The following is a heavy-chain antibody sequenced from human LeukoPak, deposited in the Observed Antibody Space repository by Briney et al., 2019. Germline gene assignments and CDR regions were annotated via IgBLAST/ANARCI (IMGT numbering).Heavy chain of an antibody. Sequence: TGGSLRLSCAASGFTFSSYSMNWVRQAPGKGLEWVSSISSSSYIYYADSVKGRFTISRDNAKNSLYLQMNSLRAEDTAVYYCARDGYYYDSSGYYYWGQGTLVTVSS. CDR1: GFTFSSYS. D-gene: IGHD3-22*01. CDR3: ARDGYYYDSSGYYY. CDR2: ISSSSYI. J-gene: IGHJ4*02. V-gene: IGHV3-21*01.